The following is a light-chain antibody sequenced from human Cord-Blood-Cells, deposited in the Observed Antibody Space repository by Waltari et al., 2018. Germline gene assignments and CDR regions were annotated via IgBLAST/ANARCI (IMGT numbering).Light chain of an antibody. CDR1: QSLSSY. J-gene: IGKJ1*01. Sequence: DIQMTQSPSSLSASVGDRVTITCRASQSLSSYSNWYQQKPGKAPKLLIYAASSLQSGVPSRFSGSGSGTDFTLTISSLQPEDFATYYCQQSYSTPWTFGQGTKVEIK. V-gene: IGKV1-39*01. CDR3: QQSYSTPWT. CDR2: AAS.